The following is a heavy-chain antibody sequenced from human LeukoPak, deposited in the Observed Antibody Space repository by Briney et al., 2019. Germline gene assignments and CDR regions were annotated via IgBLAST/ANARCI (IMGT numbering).Heavy chain of an antibody. CDR1: GFTFSSYW. J-gene: IGHJ4*02. CDR2: INSDGSST. CDR3: ARDRVIYADYLYYFDY. D-gene: IGHD4-17*01. Sequence: GGSLRLSCAASGFTFSSYWINWVRQAPGKGLVWVSRINSDGSSTSYADSVKGRFTISRDNAENTLYLQMSSLRAEDTAVYYCARDRVIYADYLYYFDYWGQGTLVTVSS. V-gene: IGHV3-74*01.